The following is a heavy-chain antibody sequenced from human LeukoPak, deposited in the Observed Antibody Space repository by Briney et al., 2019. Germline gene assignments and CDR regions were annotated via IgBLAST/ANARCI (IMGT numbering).Heavy chain of an antibody. CDR2: ISAYNGNT. CDR3: ARDVPRLSTVTTRKNAFDI. CDR1: GYTFTSYG. D-gene: IGHD4-17*01. V-gene: IGHV1-18*01. J-gene: IGHJ3*02. Sequence: ASVKVSCKASGYTFTSYGISWVRQAPGQGLEWMGWISAYNGNTNYAQKLQGRVTMTTDTPTSTAYMELRSLRSDDTAVYYCARDVPRLSTVTTRKNAFDIWGQGTMVTVSS.